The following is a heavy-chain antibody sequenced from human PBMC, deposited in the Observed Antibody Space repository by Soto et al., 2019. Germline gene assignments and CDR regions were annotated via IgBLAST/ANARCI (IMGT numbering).Heavy chain of an antibody. V-gene: IGHV4-59*08. J-gene: IGHJ4*02. D-gene: IGHD6-6*01. CDR1: GGSISSYY. Sequence: ASETLSLTCTVSGGSISSYYWSWIRQTPGKGLEWIGYIYYSGSTNYNPSLKSRVTISVDTSKNQFSLKLSSVTAADTAVYYCARLEYSSSSHYFDYWGQGTLVTVSS. CDR2: IYYSGST. CDR3: ARLEYSSSSHYFDY.